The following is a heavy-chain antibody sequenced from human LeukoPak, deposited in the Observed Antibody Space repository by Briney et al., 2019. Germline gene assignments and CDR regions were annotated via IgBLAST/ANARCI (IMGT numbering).Heavy chain of an antibody. D-gene: IGHD2/OR15-2a*01. CDR1: GGSISSYY. J-gene: IGHJ6*03. CDR3: ARTLLPYYYYYMDV. Sequence: PSETLSLTCTVSGGSISSYYWSWIRQPPGKGLEWIGYIYYSGSTNYNPSLKSRVTISVDTSKNQFSLKLSSVTAADTAVYYCARTLLPYYYYYMDVWGKGTTVTISS. V-gene: IGHV4-59*01. CDR2: IYYSGST.